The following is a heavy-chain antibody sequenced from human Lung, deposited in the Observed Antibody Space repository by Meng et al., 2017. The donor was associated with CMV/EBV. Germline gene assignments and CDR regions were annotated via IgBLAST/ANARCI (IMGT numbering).Heavy chain of an antibody. CDR3: AKYYYGLDV. CDR2: ISWDGGST. J-gene: IGHJ6*02. Sequence: SCAASGFTFDDYAMHWVRQAPGKGLEWVSLISWDGGSTYYADSVKGRFTISRDNSKRSLYLQMNGLRAEDTTLYHCAKYYYGLDVWGQGTTVTVSS. V-gene: IGHV3-43D*03. CDR1: GFTFDDYA.